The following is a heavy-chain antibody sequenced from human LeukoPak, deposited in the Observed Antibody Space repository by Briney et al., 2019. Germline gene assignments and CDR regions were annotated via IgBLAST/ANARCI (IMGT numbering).Heavy chain of an antibody. Sequence: GASVKVSCKASGYTFTSYDINWVRQATGQGLEWMGWMNPNSGNTGYAQKFQGRVTMTRNTSISTAYMELSSLRSEDTAVYYCARDQGRSITGRLALFDYWGQGTLVTVSS. CDR1: GYTFTSYD. CDR2: MNPNSGNT. J-gene: IGHJ4*02. CDR3: ARDQGRSITGRLALFDY. D-gene: IGHD1-20*01. V-gene: IGHV1-8*01.